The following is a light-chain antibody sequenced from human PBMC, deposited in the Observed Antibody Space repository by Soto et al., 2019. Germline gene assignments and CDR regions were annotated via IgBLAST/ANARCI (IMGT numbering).Light chain of an antibody. CDR2: ENN. CDR1: SSNIGAGYE. Sequence: QAVVTQPPSVSEAPGQRVTISCSESSSNIGAGYEAHWYQQVPGTAPKLLIYENNNRPSGVPDRFSGSKSGTSASLAITGLQAQDEAEYHCQSSDSSLSGYVFGTGTKLTVL. J-gene: IGLJ1*01. V-gene: IGLV1-40*01. CDR3: QSSDSSLSGYV.